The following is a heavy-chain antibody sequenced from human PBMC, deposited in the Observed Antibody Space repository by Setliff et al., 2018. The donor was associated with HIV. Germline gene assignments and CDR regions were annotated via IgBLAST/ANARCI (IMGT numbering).Heavy chain of an antibody. CDR3: TRGSSGYSHAEYFQY. D-gene: IGHD3-22*01. V-gene: IGHV1-46*03. CDR1: GYTFTSYY. Sequence: ASVKVSCKASGYTFTSYYMHWVRQAPGQGLEWMGIIDPRGGSTSYAQKFQGEVTMTRDTSTSTVYMELSSLRSEDTAVYYCTRGSSGYSHAEYFQYWGQGTLVTVSS. J-gene: IGHJ1*01. CDR2: IDPRGGST.